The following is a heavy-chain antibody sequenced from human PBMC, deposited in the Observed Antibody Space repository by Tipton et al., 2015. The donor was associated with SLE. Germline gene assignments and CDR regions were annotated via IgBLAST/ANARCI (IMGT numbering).Heavy chain of an antibody. CDR1: GFTFSSYS. CDR2: INHSGST. CDR3: ARGWGRSPIDY. D-gene: IGHD3-16*01. Sequence: LRLSCAASGFTFSSYSMNWVRQPPGKGLEWIGEINHSGSTNYNPSLKSRVTISVDTSKNQFSLKLSSVTAADTAVYYCARGWGRSPIDYWGQGTLVTVSS. V-gene: IGHV4-34*01. J-gene: IGHJ4*02.